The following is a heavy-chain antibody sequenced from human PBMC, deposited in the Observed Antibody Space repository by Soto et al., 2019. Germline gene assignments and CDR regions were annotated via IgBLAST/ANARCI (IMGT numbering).Heavy chain of an antibody. Sequence: PSETLSLTCTVSGGSVSSGDYFWSWLRQSPGKRLEWIAYIYYSGSTNYNPSLKSRATILVDTSKSQVSLTLTSMTAADAALYYCARSPNYYYYGFDVWGQGTAVTVSS. D-gene: IGHD3-10*01. CDR2: IYYSGST. V-gene: IGHV4-61*08. J-gene: IGHJ6*02. CDR1: GGSVSSGDYF. CDR3: ARSPNYYYYGFDV.